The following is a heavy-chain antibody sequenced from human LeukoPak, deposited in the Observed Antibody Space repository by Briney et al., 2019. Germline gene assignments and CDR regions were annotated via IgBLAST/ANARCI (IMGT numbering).Heavy chain of an antibody. V-gene: IGHV4-31*03. CDR1: GGSISSGGYY. CDR2: IYYSGST. J-gene: IGHJ5*02. D-gene: IGHD5-24*01. CDR3: ARVSRDGYNRGNWFDP. Sequence: SETLSLTCTVSGGSISSGGYYWSWIRQHPGKGLEWIGYIYYSGSTNYNPSLKSRVTISVDTSKNQFSLKLSSVTAADTAVYYCARVSRDGYNRGNWFDPWGQGTLVTVSS.